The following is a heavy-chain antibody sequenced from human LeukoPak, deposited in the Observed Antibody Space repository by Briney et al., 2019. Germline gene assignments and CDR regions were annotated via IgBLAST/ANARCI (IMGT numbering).Heavy chain of an antibody. D-gene: IGHD6-19*01. CDR2: INPNSGGT. CDR3: ARKPWYSSGWYADY. J-gene: IGHJ4*02. V-gene: IGHV1-2*02. CDR1: GYTFTGYY. Sequence: ASVKVSCKASGYTFTGYYMHWVRQAPGQGLEWMGWINPNSGGTNYAQKFQGRVTMTRDTSISTAYMELSGLRSDDTAVYYCARKPWYSSGWYADYWGQGTLVTVSS.